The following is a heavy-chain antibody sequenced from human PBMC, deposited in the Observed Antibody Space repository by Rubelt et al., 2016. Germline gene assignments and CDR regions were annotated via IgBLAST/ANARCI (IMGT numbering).Heavy chain of an antibody. D-gene: IGHD3-22*01. V-gene: IGHV3-33*01. CDR2: IWYDGSNK. Sequence: APGKGLEWVAVIWYDGSNKYYADSVKGRFTISRDNSKNTLYLQMNSLRAEDTAVYYCARDRHVGEGYSNVFDIWGQGTMVTVSS. J-gene: IGHJ3*02. CDR3: ARDRHVGEGYSNVFDI.